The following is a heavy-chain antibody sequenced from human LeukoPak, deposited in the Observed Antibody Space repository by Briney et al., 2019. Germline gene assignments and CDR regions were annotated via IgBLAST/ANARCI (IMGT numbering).Heavy chain of an antibody. V-gene: IGHV3-74*01. D-gene: IGHD1-26*01. J-gene: IGHJ4*02. CDR1: GFTFSNYW. Sequence: VGSLRLSYAASGFTFSNYWMHWVRQDPLKGLVWVSRINSDGGTTGYADSVKGRFTISRDNAKNTLYLQMNSLRAEDTALYYCARGGTSGSLIYWGQGTLVTVSS. CDR2: INSDGGTT. CDR3: ARGGTSGSLIY.